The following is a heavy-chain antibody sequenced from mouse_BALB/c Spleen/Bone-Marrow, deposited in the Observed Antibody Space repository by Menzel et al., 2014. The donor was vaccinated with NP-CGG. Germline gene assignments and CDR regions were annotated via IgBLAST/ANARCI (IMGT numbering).Heavy chain of an antibody. Sequence: VQLQQSGPELVKPGASVKISCKASGYSFTGYFMNWVMQSHGKSLEWIGRINPYNGDTFYNPKFKGKATLTVDKSSSTAHMELRSLASEDSAVYYCARDYYDYYFDYWGQGTTLTVSS. V-gene: IGHV1-20*02. CDR2: INPYNGDT. CDR3: ARDYYDYYFDY. J-gene: IGHJ2*01. D-gene: IGHD2-4*01. CDR1: GYSFTGYF.